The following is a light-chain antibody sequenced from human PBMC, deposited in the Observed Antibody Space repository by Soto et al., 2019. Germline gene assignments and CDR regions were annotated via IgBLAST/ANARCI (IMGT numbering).Light chain of an antibody. CDR1: NIGSKS. V-gene: IGLV3-9*01. CDR3: QVWDSSTV. Sequence: SYELTQPLSVSVALGQTARITCGGNNIGSKSVHWYQQKPGQAPVLVIYRDGNRPSGIPERFSGSNSGNTATLTISRAQAGDEVDYYCQVWDSSTVFGGGTKLAVL. J-gene: IGLJ2*01. CDR2: RDG.